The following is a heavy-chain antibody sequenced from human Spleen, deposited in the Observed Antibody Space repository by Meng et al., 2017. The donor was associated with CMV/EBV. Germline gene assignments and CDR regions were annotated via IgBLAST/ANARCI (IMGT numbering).Heavy chain of an antibody. J-gene: IGHJ4*02. CDR3: TRDRLIYYDSSGIPTYFDY. V-gene: IGHV3-74*01. Sequence: GESLKISCAASGFTFSGYWMHWVRQAPGKGLLWVSRITNDGSTTNYADSVKGRFTISRDNAKNSLYLQMNSLRAEDTAVYYCTRDRLIYYDSSGIPTYFDYWGQGTLVTVSS. D-gene: IGHD3-22*01. CDR1: GFTFSGYW. CDR2: ITNDGSTT.